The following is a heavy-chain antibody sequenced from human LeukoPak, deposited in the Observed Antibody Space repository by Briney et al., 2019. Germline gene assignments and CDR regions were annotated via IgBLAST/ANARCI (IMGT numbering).Heavy chain of an antibody. CDR1: GFTFSSYE. CDR3: AKGDLPYYGDYTGTIDY. CDR2: ISSSGSTI. J-gene: IGHJ4*02. Sequence: GGSLRLSCAASGFTFSSYEMNWVRQAPGKGLEWVSYISSSGSTIYYADSVKGRFTISRDNSKNTLYLQMNSLRAEDTAVHYCAKGDLPYYGDYTGTIDYWGQGTLVTVSS. D-gene: IGHD4-17*01. V-gene: IGHV3-48*03.